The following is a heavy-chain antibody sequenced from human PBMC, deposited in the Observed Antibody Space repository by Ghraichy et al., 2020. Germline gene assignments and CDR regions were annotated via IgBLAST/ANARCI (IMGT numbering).Heavy chain of an antibody. CDR2: IYSGAST. J-gene: IGHJ4*02. CDR1: GFTVSNNY. D-gene: IGHD5-12*01. CDR3: SRGGYSGYDHPYYFDY. Sequence: ETLSLTCAASGFTVSNNYMAWVRQAPGKGLEWVSFIYSGASTYYADSVKGRFTISRDNSKNTLYLQMHSLRGEDTAVYYCSRGGYSGYDHPYYFDYWGQGTLVTVSS. V-gene: IGHV3-53*01.